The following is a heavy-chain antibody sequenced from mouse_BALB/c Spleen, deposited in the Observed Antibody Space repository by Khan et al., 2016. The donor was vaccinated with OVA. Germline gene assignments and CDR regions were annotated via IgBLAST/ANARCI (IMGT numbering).Heavy chain of an antibody. J-gene: IGHJ4*01. CDR2: IWRGGST. Sequence: QVQLKESGPGLVQPSQSLSITCTVSGFSLTSYGVHWVRQSPGKGLEWLGVIWRGGSTDYNAAFMSRLSITKDNSKSKVFFKMNSLQADDTAIYYCAKKITTVDYYAMDYWGQGTSVTVSS. D-gene: IGHD1-1*01. CDR3: AKKITTVDYYAMDY. V-gene: IGHV2-5*01. CDR1: GFSLTSYG.